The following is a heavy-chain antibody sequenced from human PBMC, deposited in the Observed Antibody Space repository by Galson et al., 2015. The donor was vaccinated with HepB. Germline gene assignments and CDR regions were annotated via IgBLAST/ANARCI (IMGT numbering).Heavy chain of an antibody. CDR1: GFTFTNYA. Sequence: SLRLSCAASGFTFTNYAMSWVRQPPGKGLEWVSVISGSAYNTFYADSVNGRFTTSRDNSKNTLFLQMKNLRAEDTAVYFCVKDIWEAPRDGYTNHRAFWGQGSLVTVSS. J-gene: IGHJ4*02. V-gene: IGHV3-23*01. D-gene: IGHD5-24*01. CDR3: VKDIWEAPRDGYTNHRAF. CDR2: ISGSAYNT.